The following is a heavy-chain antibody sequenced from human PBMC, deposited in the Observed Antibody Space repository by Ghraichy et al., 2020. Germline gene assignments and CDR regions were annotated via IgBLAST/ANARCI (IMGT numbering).Heavy chain of an antibody. V-gene: IGHV4-59*11. CDR1: GGSINSHY. J-gene: IGHJ5*01. CDR3: AEGGWFDS. D-gene: IGHD2-15*01. Sequence: SETLSLTCTVSGGSINSHYWSWIRQPPGKGLEWIGYISYSGSTNYNPSLKSRVTISVDTFKNQFSLTLRSVTAADTAVYYCAEGGWFDSWGQGTLVSVTS. CDR2: ISYSGST.